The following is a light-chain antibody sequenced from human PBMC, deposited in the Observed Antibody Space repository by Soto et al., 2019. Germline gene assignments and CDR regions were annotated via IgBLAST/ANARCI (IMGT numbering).Light chain of an antibody. Sequence: SVLTQPPSVSAAPGQRVTLSCSGSSYNIPNNYVSWYQQLPGTGPKLLIYDNDKRPSGITDRFSGSKSGTAATLGVTGLQTGDEADYYCATWDSSLSGVVFGGGTKLTVL. CDR3: ATWDSSLSGVV. CDR1: SYNIPNNY. CDR2: DND. V-gene: IGLV1-51*01. J-gene: IGLJ2*01.